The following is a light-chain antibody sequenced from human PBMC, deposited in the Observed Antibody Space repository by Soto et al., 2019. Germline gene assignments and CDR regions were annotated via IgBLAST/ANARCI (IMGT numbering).Light chain of an antibody. Sequence: QSALTQPPSVSASPGQSVTIPCTATSSDVGAYNRVSWYQQYPGTPPKLMISEVNNRPSGVPDRFSGSKSGNTASLTISGLQAEDEADYYCSLYTSSSTVAFGGGNKLTVL. CDR3: SLYTSSSTVA. CDR2: EVN. CDR1: SSDVGAYNR. J-gene: IGLJ2*01. V-gene: IGLV2-18*01.